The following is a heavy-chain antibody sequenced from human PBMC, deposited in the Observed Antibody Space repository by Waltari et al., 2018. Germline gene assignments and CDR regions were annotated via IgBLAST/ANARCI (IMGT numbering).Heavy chain of an antibody. V-gene: IGHV1-2*02. CDR2: INPKSGAT. CDR3: ARDLFPNFWSGYGFDI. D-gene: IGHD3-3*01. J-gene: IGHJ3*02. CDR1: GYTFSDYY. Sequence: QVHLVQSGAEVKKPGASVRVSCKTSGYTFSDYYIYWVRQAPGQGLEWMGWINPKSGATNPAQKFQGRVTLTRDTSTSTVYMELRGLTSDDTAIYYCARDLFPNFWSGYGFDIWGQGTTVIVS.